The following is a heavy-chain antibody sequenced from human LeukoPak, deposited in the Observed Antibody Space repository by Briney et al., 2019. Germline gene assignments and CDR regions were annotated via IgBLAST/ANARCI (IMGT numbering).Heavy chain of an antibody. D-gene: IGHD3-16*01. Sequence: GGSLRLSCAASGFTFSSYWMNWARQAPGKGLEWVASINRNGNVNYYVDSVKGRLTISRDNAKNSLYLQMSNLRAEDTAVYFCARGGGLDVWGQGATVTVSS. V-gene: IGHV3-7*03. J-gene: IGHJ6*02. CDR2: INRNGNVN. CDR1: GFTFSSYW. CDR3: ARGGGLDV.